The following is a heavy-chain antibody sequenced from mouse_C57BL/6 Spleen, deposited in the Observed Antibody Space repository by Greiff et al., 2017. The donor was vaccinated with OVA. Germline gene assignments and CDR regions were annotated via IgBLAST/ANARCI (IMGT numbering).Heavy chain of an antibody. CDR3: ARGLRREAWFAY. CDR2: INPTPGGT. CDR1: GYSFTGYY. D-gene: IGHD2-4*01. V-gene: IGHV1-43*01. J-gene: IGHJ3*01. Sequence: VQLQQSGPELVKPGASVKISCKASGYSFTGYYMHWVKQSSEKSLEWIGEINPTPGGTSYNPKFKGKATLTVDKSSSTAYMQLKSLTSEDSAVYYCARGLRREAWFAYWGQGTLVTVSA.